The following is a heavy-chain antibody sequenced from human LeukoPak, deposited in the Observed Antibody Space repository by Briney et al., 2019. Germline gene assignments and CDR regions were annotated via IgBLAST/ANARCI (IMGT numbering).Heavy chain of an antibody. CDR3: VRGEVGDFDS. J-gene: IGHJ4*02. CDR2: VHESGSS. D-gene: IGHD1-26*01. V-gene: IGHV4-38-2*01. Sequence: PSETLSLTCAVSGFSISRGYYWGWVRQSPGKRPQGLGSVHESGSSHHNPSLRSRVTIELDTSENEFSLTLTSVTAADSGTYYCVRGEVGDFDSWGQGTLVIVSS. CDR1: GFSISRGYY.